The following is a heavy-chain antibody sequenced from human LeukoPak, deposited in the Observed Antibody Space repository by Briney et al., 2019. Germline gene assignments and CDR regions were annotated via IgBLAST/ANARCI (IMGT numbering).Heavy chain of an antibody. CDR3: ARTAYCGADCHYYFDY. V-gene: IGHV3-74*01. CDR2: IKSDGSST. Sequence: GGSPRLSCAASGFTFTNYWMHWVRQAPGKGLVWVSRIKSDGSSTTYADSVKGRFTISRDNAENTLFLQMNSLRAEDTAVYYCARTAYCGADCHYYFDYWGQGALVTVSS. J-gene: IGHJ4*02. CDR1: GFTFTNYW. D-gene: IGHD2-21*02.